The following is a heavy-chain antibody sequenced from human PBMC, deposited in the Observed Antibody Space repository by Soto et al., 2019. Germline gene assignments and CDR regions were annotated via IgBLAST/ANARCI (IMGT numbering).Heavy chain of an antibody. CDR2: INDNGGDT. D-gene: IGHD2-8*01. Sequence: EVQLLESGGGLVQPGGSLRLSCAASGFTFSNNVMSWVRQAPGKGLEWVSGINDNGGDTYYADSVKGRCTISRDNSKNTLYLQMNSLRAEETAVYYCAKEVYGAARGAMDVWGQGTTVTVSS. V-gene: IGHV3-23*01. CDR1: GFTFSNNV. J-gene: IGHJ6*02. CDR3: AKEVYGAARGAMDV.